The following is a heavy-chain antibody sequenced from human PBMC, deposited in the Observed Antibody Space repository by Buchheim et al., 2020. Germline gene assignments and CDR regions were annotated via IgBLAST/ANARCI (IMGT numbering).Heavy chain of an antibody. CDR3: AKEQVEAIFGVIST. V-gene: IGHV3-30*18. CDR1: GFTFSSYG. Sequence: QVQLVESGGGVVQPGRSLRLSCAASGFTFSSYGMHWVRQAPGKGLEWVAVISYDGSNKYYADSVKGRFTISRDNSKNTLYLQMNSLRAEDTAVYYCAKEQVEAIFGVISTWGQGTL. D-gene: IGHD3-3*01. J-gene: IGHJ4*02. CDR2: ISYDGSNK.